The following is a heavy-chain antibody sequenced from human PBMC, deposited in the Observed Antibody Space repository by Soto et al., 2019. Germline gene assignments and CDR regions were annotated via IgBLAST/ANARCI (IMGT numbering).Heavy chain of an antibody. D-gene: IGHD6-19*01. CDR2: ISYDGINK. V-gene: IGHV3-30*18. J-gene: IGHJ4*02. CDR3: VKDGVSGWSDYFFDY. Sequence: QEQLVESGGGVVQPGRSLRLSCAASGFSFSSYGMQWVRQAPGKGLEWVTVISYDGINKYYADSVKGRFTVSRDNSKSTLYLQMNSLRAEDTAVYYCVKDGVSGWSDYFFDYWGQGTLVTVSS. CDR1: GFSFSSYG.